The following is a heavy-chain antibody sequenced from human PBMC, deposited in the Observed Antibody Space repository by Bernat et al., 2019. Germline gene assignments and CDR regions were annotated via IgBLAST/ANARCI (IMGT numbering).Heavy chain of an antibody. Sequence: QITLKESGPTLVKPTQTLTLTCSFSGFSLDTRGVGVGWIRQAPGKALEWLSLIYWNAVKEYSPSVETRLTITKDTSNNQVVLTVTNMGPVDTATYYCARRLSYGARSHAPYFFDCWGQGARVIVSS. CDR3: ARRLSYGARSHAPYFFDC. J-gene: IGHJ4*02. CDR2: IYWNAVK. V-gene: IGHV2-5*01. D-gene: IGHD3-10*01. CDR1: GFSLDTRGVG.